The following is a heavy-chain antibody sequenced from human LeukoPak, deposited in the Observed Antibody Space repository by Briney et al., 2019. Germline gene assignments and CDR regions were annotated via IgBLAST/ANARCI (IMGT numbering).Heavy chain of an antibody. V-gene: IGHV3-23*01. CDR1: GFTFSSYA. Sequence: GGSLRLSCAASGFTFSSYAMTWVRQAPGKGLEWVSAISGSGGSTYYADSVKGRFTISRDNSKNTLYLQMNSLRAEDTAVYYCAKRGVGIAAAGIFDYWGQGTLVTVSS. D-gene: IGHD6-13*01. CDR3: AKRGVGIAAAGIFDY. CDR2: ISGSGGST. J-gene: IGHJ4*02.